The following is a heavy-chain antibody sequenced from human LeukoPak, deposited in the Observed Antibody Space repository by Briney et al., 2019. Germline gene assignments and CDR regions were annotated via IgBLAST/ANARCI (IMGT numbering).Heavy chain of an antibody. Sequence: SETLSLTCTVSGGSISSYYWSWIRQPPGKGLERIGYIYYSGSTNYNPFLKSRVTISVDTSKNQFSLKLSSVTAADTAVYYCARVTPLDSSGWVDYWGQGTLVTVSS. CDR1: GGSISSYY. V-gene: IGHV4-59*01. CDR2: IYYSGST. D-gene: IGHD6-19*01. CDR3: ARVTPLDSSGWVDY. J-gene: IGHJ4*02.